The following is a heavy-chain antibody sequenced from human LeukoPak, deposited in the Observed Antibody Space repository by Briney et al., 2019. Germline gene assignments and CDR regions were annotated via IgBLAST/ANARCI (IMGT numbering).Heavy chain of an antibody. D-gene: IGHD2-2*01. V-gene: IGHV1-69*02. CDR2: IIPILGIA. CDR3: ARGTVVVPADY. CDR1: GGTFSSYT. J-gene: IGHJ4*02. Sequence: ASVKVSCKASGGTFSSYTISWVRQAPGQGLEWKGRIIPILGIANYAQKFQGRVTITADKSTSTAYMELSSLRSEDTAVYYCARGTVVVPADYWGQGTLVTVSS.